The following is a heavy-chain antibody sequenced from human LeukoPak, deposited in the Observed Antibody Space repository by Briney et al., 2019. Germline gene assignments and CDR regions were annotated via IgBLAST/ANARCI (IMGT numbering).Heavy chain of an antibody. D-gene: IGHD3-22*01. V-gene: IGHV1-69*13. CDR1: GGGFTFTSHA. CDR3: AGFFYDNSGDAFDI. J-gene: IGHJ3*02. CDR2: LIPIYGSA. Sequence: ASVKVSCKASGGGFTFTSHAISWVRQAPGQGLEWMGGLIPIYGSANYAQKLQGRVTITSDESPRTVYMELSSLRPEDSAVYYCAGFFYDNSGDAFDIWGQGTMVTVSS.